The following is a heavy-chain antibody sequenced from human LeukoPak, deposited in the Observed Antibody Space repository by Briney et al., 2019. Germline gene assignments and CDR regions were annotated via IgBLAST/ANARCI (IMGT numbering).Heavy chain of an antibody. CDR1: GGSISSYY. J-gene: IGHJ6*03. CDR3: GSTNSNPSLKSRVTISVDTSKNQFSLKLSSVTAADTAVYYCARGGLEWLTPYYYYMDV. V-gene: IGHV4-59*01. CDR2: IYYIGCT. D-gene: IGHD3-10*01. Sequence: SETLSLTCTVSGGSISSYYWRWIRPPPGKGLEWIGYIYYIGCTNYTPSLKRRVTISVDTSKNKFSLQLRSVSAAHTAVYYCGSTNSNPSLKSRVTISVDTSKNQFSLKLSSVTAADTAVYYCARGGLEWLTPYYYYMDVWGKGTTVIVSS.